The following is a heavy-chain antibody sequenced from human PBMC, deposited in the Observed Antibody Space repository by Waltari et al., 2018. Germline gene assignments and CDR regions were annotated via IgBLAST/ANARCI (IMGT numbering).Heavy chain of an antibody. CDR2: IYTSGST. D-gene: IGHD3-16*01. CDR1: GGSISRYY. CDR3: ARVIMITFGGVIDAFDI. Sequence: QVQLQESGPGLVKPSETLSLTCPVSGGSISRYYWSWIRQPAGKGLEWIGRIYTSGSTNYNPSLKSRVTMSVDTSKNQFSLKLSSVTAADTAVYYCARVIMITFGGVIDAFDIWGQGTMVTVSS. J-gene: IGHJ3*02. V-gene: IGHV4-4*07.